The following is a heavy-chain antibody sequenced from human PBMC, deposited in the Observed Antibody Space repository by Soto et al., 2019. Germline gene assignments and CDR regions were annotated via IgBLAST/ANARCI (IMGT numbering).Heavy chain of an antibody. CDR1: GGTFNSYA. J-gene: IGHJ4*02. D-gene: IGHD6-6*01. CDR3: ARGGYSSSHLFDY. V-gene: IGHV1-69*01. CDR2: IGPFFTTA. Sequence: QVQLVQSGAEVKKPGFSVRVSCKASGGTFNSYAINWVRQAHGQGLEWMGGIGPFFTTANYAQKFQGRVTITADESTSTAHMELSRLRSEDTAVYYCARGGYSSSHLFDYWGQGTLVTVSS.